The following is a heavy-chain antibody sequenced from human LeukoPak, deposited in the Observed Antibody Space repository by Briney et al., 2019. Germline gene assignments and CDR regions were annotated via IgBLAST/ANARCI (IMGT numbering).Heavy chain of an antibody. CDR3: ASCPTPSNCYGLQLGR. V-gene: IGHV3-23*01. CDR1: GFAFNNYA. CDR2: ISGDGGGI. Sequence: GGSLRLSCAASGFAFNNYATSWVRQVPGKGLEWVSIISGDGGGIFYADSVTGRFTISRDNSENTLYLQMNSLRAEDTALYYCASCPTPSNCYGLQLGRWGQGTLVSVSS. D-gene: IGHD6-25*01. J-gene: IGHJ4*02.